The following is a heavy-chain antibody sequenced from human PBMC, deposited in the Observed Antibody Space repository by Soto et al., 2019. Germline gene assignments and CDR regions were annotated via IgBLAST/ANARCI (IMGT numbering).Heavy chain of an antibody. CDR1: GFSIASYW. CDR3: ARDVGFDYVN. D-gene: IGHD3-16*01. V-gene: IGHV3-7*01. Sequence: EVQLVESGGGLVQPGGSLRISCAVSGFSIASYWMSWVRQAPGKGLEWEATTKEDGSEIYYVDSVRGRFTISRDNAENSLYLQMNSLSAEDTAVYFCARDVGFDYVNWGQGTLVTVSS. J-gene: IGHJ4*02. CDR2: TKEDGSEI.